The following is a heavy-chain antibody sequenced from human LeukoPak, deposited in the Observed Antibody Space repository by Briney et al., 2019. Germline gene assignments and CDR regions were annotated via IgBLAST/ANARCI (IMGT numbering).Heavy chain of an antibody. CDR2: ISGSGGST. J-gene: IGHJ4*02. CDR3: ANLYYYGSGSQISY. CDR1: GFTSSSYA. D-gene: IGHD3-10*01. V-gene: IGHV3-23*01. Sequence: GGSLRLSCAASGFTSSSYAMSWVRQAPGKGLEWVSAISGSGGSTYYADSVKGRFTISRDNSKNTLDLQMNSLRAEDTAVYYCANLYYYGSGSQISYWGQGTLVTVSS.